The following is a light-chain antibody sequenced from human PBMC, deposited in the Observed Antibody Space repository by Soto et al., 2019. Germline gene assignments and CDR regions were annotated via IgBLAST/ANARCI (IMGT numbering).Light chain of an antibody. V-gene: IGKV1-12*01. CDR2: AAS. J-gene: IGKJ4*01. CDR1: QGITSW. CDR3: QQAATFPLI. Sequence: DIQMTQSPSSVSAFVGDSVTITCRASQGITSWLAWYQQKPGKAPELLIYAASSLQSGVPSRFSGSGSGTDFTLTISSLQPEASATYYCQQAATFPLIFGGGTKVEIK.